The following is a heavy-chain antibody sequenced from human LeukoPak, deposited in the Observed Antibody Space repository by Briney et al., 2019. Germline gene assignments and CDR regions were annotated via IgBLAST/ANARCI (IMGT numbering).Heavy chain of an antibody. CDR2: ISGSGGST. D-gene: IGHD1-26*01. Sequence: GGSLRLSCAVSGLTFSTYDMSWVRQAPGKGLEWVSAISGSGGSTYYADSVKGRFTISRDNSKNTLYLQLKSLRAEDTAVYYCAKDSSSGTYLDYWGQGTLVTVSS. V-gene: IGHV3-23*01. CDR1: GLTFSTYD. CDR3: AKDSSSGTYLDY. J-gene: IGHJ4*02.